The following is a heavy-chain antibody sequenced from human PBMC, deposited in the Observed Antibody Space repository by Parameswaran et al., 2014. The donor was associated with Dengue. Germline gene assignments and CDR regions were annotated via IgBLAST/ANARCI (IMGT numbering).Heavy chain of an antibody. CDR2: ISSSGSTI. J-gene: IGHJ4*02. V-gene: IGHV3-11*01. CDR3: ARAAEIQLSMFDY. Sequence: VRQAPGKGLEWVSYISSSGSTIYYADSVKGRFTISRDNAKNSLYLQMNSLRAEDTAVYYCARAAEIQLSMFDYWGQGTLVTVSS. D-gene: IGHD5-18*01.